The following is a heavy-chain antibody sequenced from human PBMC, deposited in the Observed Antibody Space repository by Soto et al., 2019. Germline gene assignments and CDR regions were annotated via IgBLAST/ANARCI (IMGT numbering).Heavy chain of an antibody. CDR2: INHSGST. J-gene: IGHJ1*01. CDR3: ARGLRYSSGWYDYFQH. V-gene: IGHV4-34*01. CDR1: GGSFSGYY. D-gene: IGHD6-19*01. Sequence: QVQLQQWGAGLLKPSETLSLTCAVYGGSFSGYYWSWIRQPPGKGLEWIGEINHSGSTNYNPSLKSRVTISXXTXKTXFSLKLSSVTAADTAVYYCARGLRYSSGWYDYFQHWGQGTLVTVSS.